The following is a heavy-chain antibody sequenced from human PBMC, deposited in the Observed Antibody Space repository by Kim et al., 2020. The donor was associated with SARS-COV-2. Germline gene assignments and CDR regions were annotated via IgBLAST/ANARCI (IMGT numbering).Heavy chain of an antibody. Sequence: SVKVSCKASGGTFSSYAISWVRQAPGQGLEWMGRIIPILGIANYAQKFQGRVTITADKSTSTAYMELSSLRSEDTAVYYCARRWLGEGSGWSSYYLDYWGQGTLVTVSS. CDR2: IIPILGIA. CDR1: GGTFSSYA. V-gene: IGHV1-69*04. CDR3: ARRWLGEGSGWSSYYLDY. D-gene: IGHD6-19*01. J-gene: IGHJ4*02.